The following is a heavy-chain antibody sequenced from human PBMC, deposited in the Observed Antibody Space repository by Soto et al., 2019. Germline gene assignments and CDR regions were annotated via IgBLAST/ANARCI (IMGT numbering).Heavy chain of an antibody. CDR2: ISSNGGST. Sequence: GGSLRLSCSASGFTFSSYAMHWVRQAPGKGLEYVSAISSNGGSTYYADSVKGRFTISRDNSKNTLYLQMSSLRAEDTAVYYYVIVSGSGSYPFYYYGMDVWGQGTTVTVSS. V-gene: IGHV3-64D*08. D-gene: IGHD3-10*01. CDR3: VIVSGSGSYPFYYYGMDV. CDR1: GFTFSSYA. J-gene: IGHJ6*02.